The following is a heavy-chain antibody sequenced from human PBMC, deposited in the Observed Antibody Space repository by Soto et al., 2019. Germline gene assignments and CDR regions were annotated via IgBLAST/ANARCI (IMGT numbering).Heavy chain of an antibody. J-gene: IGHJ3*01. D-gene: IGHD6-19*01. V-gene: IGHV3-7*01. Sequence: GGSLRLSCAASGFTFSSYWMSWVRQAPGKGLEWVANITQDGSEKYYVDSVKGRFTISRDNAKNSLYLQMNSLRAEDTAVYYCAIALGGSSGWYYPFWGQGTMVTVSS. CDR3: AIALGGSSGWYYPF. CDR1: GFTFSSYW. CDR2: ITQDGSEK.